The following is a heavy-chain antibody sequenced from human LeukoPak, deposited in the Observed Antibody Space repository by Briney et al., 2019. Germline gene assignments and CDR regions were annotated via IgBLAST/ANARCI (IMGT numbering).Heavy chain of an antibody. CDR3: ARGLPFRYSSSRRATYYYYMDV. CDR2: MNPNSGNT. Sequence: ASVKVSCKASGYTFTSYDINWVRQATGQGLEWMGWMNPNSGNTGYAQKFQGRVTMTRNTSISTVYMELSSLRSEDTAVYYCARGLPFRYSSSRRATYYYYMDVWGKGTTVTVSS. J-gene: IGHJ6*03. V-gene: IGHV1-8*01. CDR1: GYTFTSYD. D-gene: IGHD6-13*01.